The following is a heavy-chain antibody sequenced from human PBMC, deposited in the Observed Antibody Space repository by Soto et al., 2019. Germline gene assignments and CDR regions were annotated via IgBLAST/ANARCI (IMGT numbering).Heavy chain of an antibody. CDR1: GFTFSSYS. J-gene: IGHJ3*01. D-gene: IGHD3-22*01. CDR2: ISSSSSYI. V-gene: IGHV3-21*01. Sequence: GGSLRLSCAASGFTFSSYSMXWVRQAPGKGLEWVSSISSSSSYIYYADSVKGRFTISRDNAKNSLYLQMNSLRAEDTAVYYCARDLIMIVAQPWXQGTMVTVSS. CDR3: ARDLIMIVAQP.